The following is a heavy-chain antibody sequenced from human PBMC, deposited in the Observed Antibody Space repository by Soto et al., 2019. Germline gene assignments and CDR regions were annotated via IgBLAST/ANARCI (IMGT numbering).Heavy chain of an antibody. CDR3: AREGSYSAYNFAHGIQLWSFDF. D-gene: IGHD5-12*01. J-gene: IGHJ4*02. CDR2: IFSSGST. CDR1: GGSINTFY. Sequence: SETLSLTCTVSGGSINTFYWSWVRQPAGKGLEWIGRIFSSGSTSFNPSLESRVAMSVGTSKNHFSLNLSSVTAADMAVYYCAREGSYSAYNFAHGIQLWSFDFWGQGALVTVSS. V-gene: IGHV4-4*07.